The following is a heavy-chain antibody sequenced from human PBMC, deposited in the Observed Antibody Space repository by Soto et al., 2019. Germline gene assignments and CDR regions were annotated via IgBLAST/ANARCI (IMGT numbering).Heavy chain of an antibody. CDR2: ISYDGNKK. D-gene: IGHD4-17*01. CDR1: GFTFSTYG. CDR3: AKDTVNYYYYYYMDV. Sequence: SLRLSCAASGFTFSTYGMHWVRQAPGRGLEWVATISYDGNKKCSADSVKGRFTISRDNSKNTLYLQMNSLRAEDTAVYYCAKDTVNYYYYYYMDVWGKGTTVTVSS. J-gene: IGHJ6*03. V-gene: IGHV3-30*18.